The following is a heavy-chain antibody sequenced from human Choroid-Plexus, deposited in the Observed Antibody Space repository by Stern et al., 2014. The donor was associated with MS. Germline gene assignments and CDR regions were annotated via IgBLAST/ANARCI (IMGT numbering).Heavy chain of an antibody. CDR3: AKDRQYLTYFFDH. Sequence: VQLVESGGGVVQPGRPLRLSCVASGFTFGSCAMHWVRQAPGKGLEWVAGVSYDGSNKYYAGSVKGRLTISRDNSQNTLYMQMSSLRPEDTAVYYCAKDRQYLTYFFDHWGQGSLVTVSS. D-gene: IGHD2/OR15-2a*01. V-gene: IGHV3-30*18. CDR1: GFTFGSCA. CDR2: VSYDGSNK. J-gene: IGHJ5*02.